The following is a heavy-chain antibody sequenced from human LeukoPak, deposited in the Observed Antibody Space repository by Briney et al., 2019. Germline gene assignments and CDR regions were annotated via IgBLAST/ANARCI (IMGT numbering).Heavy chain of an antibody. CDR2: IYTSGST. CDR1: GGSISSGSYY. Sequence: PSETLSLTCTVSGGSISSGSYYWSWIRQPAGKGLEWIGCIYTSGSTNYNPSLKSRVTISVDTSKNQFSLKLSSVTAADTAVYYCAREGLFPDPWGQGTLVTVSS. D-gene: IGHD2-21*01. CDR3: AREGLFPDP. V-gene: IGHV4-61*02. J-gene: IGHJ5*02.